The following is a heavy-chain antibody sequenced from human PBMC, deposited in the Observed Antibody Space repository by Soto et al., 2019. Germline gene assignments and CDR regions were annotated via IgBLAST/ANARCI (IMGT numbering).Heavy chain of an antibody. CDR2: IIPIFGTA. CDR1: GGTFSSYA. D-gene: IGHD2-15*01. V-gene: IGHV1-69*13. J-gene: IGHJ6*02. CDR3: ARDIVGDYYYYGMDV. Sequence: SVKVSCKASGGTFSSYAISWVRQAPGQGLEWMGGIIPIFGTANYAQKFQGRVTITADESTSTAYMELSSLRSEDTAVYYCARDIVGDYYYYGMDVWGQGXTVTVYS.